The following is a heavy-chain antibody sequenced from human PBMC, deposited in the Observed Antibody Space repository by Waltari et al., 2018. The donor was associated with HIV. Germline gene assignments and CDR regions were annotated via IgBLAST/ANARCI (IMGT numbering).Heavy chain of an antibody. Sequence: QLQLRESGPGLVKPLETVALNCSVSGGSITLYIWSWYRQPPAKGLEWIGYIHSTGSTNYSPSLKSRVTISVDTSKTFFSLQLNSVTAADTAIYYCARGIFGGNPGYWGRGTLITVSS. CDR1: GGSITLYI. CDR3: ARGIFGGNPGY. D-gene: IGHD2-15*01. V-gene: IGHV4-59*01. J-gene: IGHJ4*02. CDR2: IHSTGST.